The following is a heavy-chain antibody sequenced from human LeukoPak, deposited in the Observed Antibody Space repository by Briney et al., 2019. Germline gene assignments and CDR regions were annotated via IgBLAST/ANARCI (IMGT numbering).Heavy chain of an antibody. CDR3: ARDRTQQYYFDY. D-gene: IGHD6-13*01. CDR1: GFTYRNYA. CDR2: ITGSGDYT. J-gene: IGHJ4*02. V-gene: IGHV3-23*01. Sequence: GGSLRLSCEASGFTYRNYAMNWVRQAPGKGLEWVSAITGSGDYTYYADSVKGRFTISRDNSKNKLYLQMNSLRAEDTAVYYCARDRTQQYYFDYWGQGTLVTVSS.